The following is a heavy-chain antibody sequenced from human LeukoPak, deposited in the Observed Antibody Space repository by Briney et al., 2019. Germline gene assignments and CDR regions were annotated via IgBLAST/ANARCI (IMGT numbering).Heavy chain of an antibody. CDR1: GFTFSTYE. Sequence: GGSLRLSCAASGFTFSTYEMNWVRQAPGMGLEWVPYIDSSGSSIYYADSVKGRFTISRDNARNSLYLQMNSLRVEDTAVYYCARDLGYCSSTSCYRDYYYYGMDVWGQGTTVTVSS. V-gene: IGHV3-48*03. CDR3: ARDLGYCSSTSCYRDYYYYGMDV. J-gene: IGHJ6*02. CDR2: IDSSGSSI. D-gene: IGHD2-2*01.